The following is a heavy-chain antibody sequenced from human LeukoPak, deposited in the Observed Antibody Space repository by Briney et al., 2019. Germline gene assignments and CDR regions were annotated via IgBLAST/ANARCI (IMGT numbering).Heavy chain of an antibody. J-gene: IGHJ4*02. D-gene: IGHD3-3*01. V-gene: IGHV3-33*06. CDR3: AKDRFPFGSGYYFDY. CDR1: GFTFSSYG. CDR2: IWYDGSNK. Sequence: SGGSLRLSCAASGFTFSSYGMRWVRQAPGKGLEWVAVIWYDGSNKYYADSVKGRFTISRDNSKNTLYLQMNSLRAEDTAVYYCAKDRFPFGSGYYFDYWGQGTLVTVSS.